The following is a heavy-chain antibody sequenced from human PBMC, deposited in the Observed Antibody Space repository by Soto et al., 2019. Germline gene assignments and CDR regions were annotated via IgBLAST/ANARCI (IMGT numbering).Heavy chain of an antibody. CDR1: GGTFSSYA. CDR2: IIPIFGTA. J-gene: IGHJ4*02. D-gene: IGHD6-19*01. V-gene: IGHV1-69*13. Sequence: ASVKVSCKASGGTFSSYAISWVRQAPGQGLEWMGGIIPIFGTANCAQKFQGRVTITADESTSTAYMELSSLRSEDTAVYYCARTLAVAGTWDFDYWGQGTLVTVAS. CDR3: ARTLAVAGTWDFDY.